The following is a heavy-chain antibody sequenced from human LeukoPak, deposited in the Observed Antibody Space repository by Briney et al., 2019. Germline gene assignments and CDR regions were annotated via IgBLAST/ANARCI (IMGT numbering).Heavy chain of an antibody. Sequence: SVKVSCKASGGTFNSYAISWVRQAPGQGLEWMGGIIPILNTTDYAQKFQGRVTIIAESTTTVYMEVTSLTSDDTAVYYCARGDGPGRDYFDYWGQGVLVTVSA. CDR2: IIPILNTT. V-gene: IGHV1-69*01. D-gene: IGHD3-10*01. CDR1: GGTFNSYA. CDR3: ARGDGPGRDYFDY. J-gene: IGHJ4*02.